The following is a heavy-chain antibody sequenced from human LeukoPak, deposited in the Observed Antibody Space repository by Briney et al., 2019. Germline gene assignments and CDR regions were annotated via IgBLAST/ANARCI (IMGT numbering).Heavy chain of an antibody. CDR2: IYHSGST. CDR1: SGSISGYS. CDR3: ARVGFVLVPEALGYWFDP. Sequence: SETLSLTCIVSSGSISGYSWSWIRQPPGKGLEWIGYIYHSGSTSYNPSLKSRVTMSLDTSRNLFSLKVNSVTSADTAVYYCARVGFVLVPEALGYWFDPWGQGTLVTVSS. J-gene: IGHJ5*02. D-gene: IGHD2-2*01. V-gene: IGHV4-59*01.